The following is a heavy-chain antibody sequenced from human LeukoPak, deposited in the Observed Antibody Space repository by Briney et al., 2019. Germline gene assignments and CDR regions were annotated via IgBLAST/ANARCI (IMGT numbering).Heavy chain of an antibody. CDR1: GFTFSSYS. D-gene: IGHD3-22*01. Sequence: GGSLRLSCAASGFTFSSYSMHWVRQAPGKGLDWVAFIRYDGSEKDYGDSVKGRFTISRDNSKNTVYLEMNSLRAEDTAVYYCAKDLTYDTTGFDYWGQGTLVTVSS. CDR2: IRYDGSEK. V-gene: IGHV3-30*02. J-gene: IGHJ4*02. CDR3: AKDLTYDTTGFDY.